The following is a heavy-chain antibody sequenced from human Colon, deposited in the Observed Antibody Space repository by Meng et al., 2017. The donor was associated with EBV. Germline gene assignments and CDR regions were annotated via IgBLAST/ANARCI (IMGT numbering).Heavy chain of an antibody. D-gene: IGHD1-1*01. CDR1: GDSVSSNTAA. Sequence: VQLQPPGPGLVRPSQTLPLTCAISGDSVSSNTAAWNWIRQSPSRGLEWLGRTYYRSKWYDDYALSVKSRLTINPDTSKNQFSLQLNSVTPEDTAVYFCARETTGGYYFDYWGQGTLVTVSS. J-gene: IGHJ4*02. CDR2: TYYRSKWYD. CDR3: ARETTGGYYFDY. V-gene: IGHV6-1*01.